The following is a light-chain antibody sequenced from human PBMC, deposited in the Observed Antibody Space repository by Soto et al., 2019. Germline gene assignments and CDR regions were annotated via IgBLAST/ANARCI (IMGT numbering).Light chain of an antibody. CDR1: QSVSSNF. V-gene: IGKV3-20*01. Sequence: EIVLTQSPGTLSLSPGERATLSCRASQSVSSNFLAWYQPKLGQAPRLLIYDVSIRAAGIPDRFSGSGSGTDFTLTISRLEPEDFAVYYCQQYDSSWTFGQGTKVEIK. CDR3: QQYDSSWT. CDR2: DVS. J-gene: IGKJ1*01.